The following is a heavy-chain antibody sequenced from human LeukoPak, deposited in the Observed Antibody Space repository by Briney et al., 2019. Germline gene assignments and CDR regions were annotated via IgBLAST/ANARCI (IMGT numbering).Heavy chain of an antibody. D-gene: IGHD6-19*01. CDR3: ASSVIYSSGWYRFDY. J-gene: IGHJ4*02. CDR2: IYYSGST. CDR1: GGSISSYY. Sequence: SETLSLTCTVSGGSISSYYWSWIRQPPGKGLEWIGYIYYSGSTNYNPSLKSRVTISVDTSKNQFSLKLSSVTAANTAVYYCASSVIYSSGWYRFDYWGQGTLVTVSS. V-gene: IGHV4-59*01.